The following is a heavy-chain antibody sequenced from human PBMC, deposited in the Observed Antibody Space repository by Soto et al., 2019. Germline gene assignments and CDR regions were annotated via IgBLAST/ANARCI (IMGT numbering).Heavy chain of an antibody. CDR2: INHSGST. J-gene: IGHJ5*02. CDR1: GGSFSGYY. D-gene: IGHD6-19*01. CDR3: ARGRGPNKGIAVAGLWFDP. Sequence: SETLSLTCTVYGGSFSGYYWSWIRQPPGKGLEWIGEINHSGSTNYNPSLKSRVTISVDTSKNQFSLKLSSLTAADTAVYYCARGRGPNKGIAVAGLWFDPWAQGTLVTVSS. V-gene: IGHV4-34*01.